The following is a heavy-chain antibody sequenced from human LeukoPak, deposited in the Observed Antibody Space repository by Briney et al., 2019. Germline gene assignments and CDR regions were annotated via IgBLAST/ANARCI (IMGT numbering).Heavy chain of an antibody. V-gene: IGHV3-9*01. Sequence: PGGSLRLSCAASGFTFDDYAMHWVRQAPGKGLEWVSGISWNSGSIGYADSVKGRFTISRDNAKNSLYLQMKSLRAEDTALYYCAKDLSYSSGWLFDYWGQGTLVTVSS. D-gene: IGHD6-19*01. CDR2: ISWNSGSI. J-gene: IGHJ4*02. CDR1: GFTFDDYA. CDR3: AKDLSYSSGWLFDY.